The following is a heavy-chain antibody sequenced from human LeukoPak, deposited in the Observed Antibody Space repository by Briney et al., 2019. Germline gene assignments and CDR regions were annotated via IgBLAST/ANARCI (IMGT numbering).Heavy chain of an antibody. Sequence: GRSLRLSCAASGFTFSNYGMHWVRQAPGKGLEWVAVITYDGYYKYYADSVKGRFTISSDNSKNTLYLQMSSLRAEDTAVYYCAKEEVFYIDCWGQGTLVTVSS. J-gene: IGHJ4*02. D-gene: IGHD2-8*01. V-gene: IGHV3-30*18. CDR3: AKEEVFYIDC. CDR2: ITYDGYYK. CDR1: GFTFSNYG.